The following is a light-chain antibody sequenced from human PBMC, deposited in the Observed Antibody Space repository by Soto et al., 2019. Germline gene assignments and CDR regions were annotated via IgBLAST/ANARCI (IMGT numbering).Light chain of an antibody. CDR2: LNSDGSH. Sequence: QPVLTQSPSASASLGASVKLTSTLSSGHSSYAIAWHQQQPEKGPRFLMKLNSDGSHTKGDGIPDRFSGSSSGAERYLTISSLQSEDEADYYFQTWGPGIHGVFGGGTKLTVL. CDR1: SGHSSYA. V-gene: IGLV4-69*01. CDR3: QTWGPGIHGV. J-gene: IGLJ2*01.